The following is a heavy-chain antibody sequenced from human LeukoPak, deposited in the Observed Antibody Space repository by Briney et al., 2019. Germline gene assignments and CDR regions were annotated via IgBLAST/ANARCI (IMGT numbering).Heavy chain of an antibody. Sequence: GGSLRLSCAASEFTFSSYAMTWVRQAPGKGLEWVSAISASGGDTYYPDSVRGRFTISRDNSKNTLYLHMSSLRAEDTAVYFCAKRPRDSTGYYLGAFDGWGQGTTVTVSS. D-gene: IGHD3-22*01. CDR2: ISASGGDT. V-gene: IGHV3-23*01. J-gene: IGHJ3*01. CDR1: EFTFSSYA. CDR3: AKRPRDSTGYYLGAFDG.